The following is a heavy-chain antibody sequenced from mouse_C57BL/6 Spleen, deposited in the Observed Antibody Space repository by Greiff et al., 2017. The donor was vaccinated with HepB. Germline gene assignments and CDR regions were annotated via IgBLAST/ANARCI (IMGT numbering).Heavy chain of an antibody. CDR2: INYDGSST. CDR1: GFTFSDYY. Sequence: DVMLVESEGGLVQPGSSMKLSCTASGFTFSDYYMAWVRQVPEKGLEWVANINYDGSSTYYLDSLKSRFIISRDNAKNILYLQMSSLKSEDTATYYCAREGDYGFAYWGQGTLVTVSA. CDR3: AREGDYGFAY. D-gene: IGHD2-13*01. J-gene: IGHJ3*01. V-gene: IGHV5-16*01.